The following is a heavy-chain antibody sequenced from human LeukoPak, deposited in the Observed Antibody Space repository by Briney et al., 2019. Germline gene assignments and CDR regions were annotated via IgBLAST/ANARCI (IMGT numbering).Heavy chain of an antibody. CDR3: ARTDYYDSSGYFDY. CDR2: INPKSGGT. D-gene: IGHD3-22*01. J-gene: IGHJ4*02. Sequence: ASVKVSCKASGYTFNGYYIHWVRHAPGQGLEWMGWINPKSGGTNYAQKFQGRVTMTRDTSISSAYMELSRLRSDDTAVYYCARTDYYDSSGYFDYWGQGTLVTVSS. V-gene: IGHV1-2*02. CDR1: GYTFNGYY.